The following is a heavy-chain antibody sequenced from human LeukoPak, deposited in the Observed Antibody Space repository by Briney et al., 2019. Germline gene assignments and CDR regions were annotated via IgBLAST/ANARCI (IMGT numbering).Heavy chain of an antibody. CDR1: GFTFSSYG. CDR2: IWYDGSNK. Sequence: GGSLRLSCAASGFTFSSYGMHWVRQAPGKGLEWVAVIWYDGSNKYYADSVKGRFTISRDNSKNTLYLRMNSLRAEDTAVYYCATGDSSGYYLGSIDYWGQGTLVTVSS. CDR3: ATGDSSGYYLGSIDY. D-gene: IGHD3-22*01. V-gene: IGHV3-33*08. J-gene: IGHJ4*02.